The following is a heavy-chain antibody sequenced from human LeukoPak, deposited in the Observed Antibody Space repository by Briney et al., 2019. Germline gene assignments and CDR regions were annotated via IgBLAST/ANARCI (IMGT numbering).Heavy chain of an antibody. J-gene: IGHJ4*02. CDR2: IIPIFGTA. D-gene: IGHD4-17*01. V-gene: IGHV1-69*05. CDR3: ARDLNPDYGDYVY. Sequence: GSSVKVSRKASGGTFSSYAISWVRQAPGQGLEWMGRIIPIFGTANYAQKFQGRVTITTDESTSTAYMELSSLRSEDTAVYYCARDLNPDYGDYVYWGQGTLVTVSS. CDR1: GGTFSSYA.